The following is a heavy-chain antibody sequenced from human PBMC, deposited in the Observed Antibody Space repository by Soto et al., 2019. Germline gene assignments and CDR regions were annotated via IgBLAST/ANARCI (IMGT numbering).Heavy chain of an antibody. J-gene: IGHJ4*02. CDR3: ARGEYSSSSRNDY. CDR1: GGSFSGYY. D-gene: IGHD6-6*01. Sequence: QVQLQQWGAGLLKPSETLSLTCAVYGGSFSGYYWSWIRQPPGKGLEWIGEINHSGSTNYNPSLKSRVTISVDTSKNQFSLKLSSVTAADTAVYYCARGEYSSSSRNDYWGQGTLVTVSP. V-gene: IGHV4-34*01. CDR2: INHSGST.